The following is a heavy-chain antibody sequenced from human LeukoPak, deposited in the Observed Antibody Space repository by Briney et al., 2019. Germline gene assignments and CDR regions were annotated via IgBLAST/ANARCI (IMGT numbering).Heavy chain of an antibody. CDR2: ISGSGGST. Sequence: AGGSLRLSCAASGFTFSSYAMSWVRQAPGKGLEWVSAISGSGGSTYYADSVKGRFTISRDNSNNTLYLQMNSLRAEDMAVYYCAKGGSGWWGTSFDYWGQGTLVTVSS. CDR3: AKGGSGWWGTSFDY. J-gene: IGHJ4*02. D-gene: IGHD6-19*01. CDR1: GFTFSSYA. V-gene: IGHV3-23*01.